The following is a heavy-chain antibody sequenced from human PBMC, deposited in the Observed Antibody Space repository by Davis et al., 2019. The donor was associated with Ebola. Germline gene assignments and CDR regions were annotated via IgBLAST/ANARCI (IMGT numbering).Heavy chain of an antibody. D-gene: IGHD3-22*01. J-gene: IGHJ4*02. Sequence: AASVKVSCEASGYTFTSYYMHWVRQAPGQGLEWMGRINPNSGGTNYAQKFQGRVTMTRDTSISTAYMELSRLRSDDTAVYYCARDPYYYDSSGYYYPFDYWGQGTLVTVSS. CDR1: GYTFTSYY. CDR3: ARDPYYYDSSGYYYPFDY. CDR2: INPNSGGT. V-gene: IGHV1-2*06.